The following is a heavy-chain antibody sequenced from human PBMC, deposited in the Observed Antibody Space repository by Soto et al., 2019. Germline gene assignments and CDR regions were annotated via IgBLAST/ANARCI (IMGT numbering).Heavy chain of an antibody. CDR1: GFTFSSYA. V-gene: IGHV3-23*01. D-gene: IGHD6-19*01. CDR2: ISGSGGST. CDR3: AKEGNRGWSMVWYYFDY. J-gene: IGHJ4*02. Sequence: GGSLRPSCAASGFTFSSYAMSWVRQAPGKGLEWVSAISGSGGSTYYADSVKGRFTISRDNSKNTLYLQMNSLRAEDTAVYYCAKEGNRGWSMVWYYFDYWGQGTLVTVSS.